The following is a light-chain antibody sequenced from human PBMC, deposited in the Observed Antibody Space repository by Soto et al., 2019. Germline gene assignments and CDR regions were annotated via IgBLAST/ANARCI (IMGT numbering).Light chain of an antibody. J-gene: IGLJ2*01. V-gene: IGLV1-47*02. CDR1: RSNIESNW. Sequence: QAVVTQAPSVSGTRGQRVTVSCSGSRSNIESNWDYWYQQLPGTAPKLLIYNNNQRPSGVPDRFSGSKSGTSASLAITGLRSDDEADYYCATWDDDLYTPIIGGGTKLTVL. CDR3: ATWDDDLYTPI. CDR2: NNN.